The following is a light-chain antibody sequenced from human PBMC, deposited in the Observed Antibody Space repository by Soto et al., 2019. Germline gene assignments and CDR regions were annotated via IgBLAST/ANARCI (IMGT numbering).Light chain of an antibody. J-gene: IGKJ5*01. V-gene: IGKV1-39*01. CDR3: QQIYSTPPT. Sequence: DIQMTQSPSSLSASVGDRVTITCRASQSISSYLNWYQQKPGKAPKLQIYAASSLQSGVPSRFSGSGSGTDFTLTISSLQPEDFATYYCQQIYSTPPTFGQGTRLEIK. CDR2: AAS. CDR1: QSISSY.